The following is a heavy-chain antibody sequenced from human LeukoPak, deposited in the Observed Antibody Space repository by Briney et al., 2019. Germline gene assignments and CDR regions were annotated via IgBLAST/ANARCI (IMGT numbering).Heavy chain of an antibody. J-gene: IGHJ3*02. CDR2: IKQDGSEK. Sequence: QSGGSLRLSCAASGFTFSNAWMSWVRQAPGKGLEWVANIKQDGSEKYYVDSVKGRFTISRDNAKNSLYLQMNSLRAEDTAVYYCARGWLLGVSDAFDIWGQGTMVTVSS. D-gene: IGHD3-22*01. CDR3: ARGWLLGVSDAFDI. CDR1: GFTFSNAW. V-gene: IGHV3-7*01.